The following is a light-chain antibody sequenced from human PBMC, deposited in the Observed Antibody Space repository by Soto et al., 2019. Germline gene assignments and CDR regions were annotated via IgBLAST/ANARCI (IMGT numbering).Light chain of an antibody. CDR2: AAS. J-gene: IGKJ2*01. V-gene: IGKV3-15*01. CDR3: QQYNKWPPYT. CDR1: QSVSTN. Sequence: EIVMTQSPVTLSVSPGDRAALSCRASQSVSTNLAWYQQKPGQPPRLLTYAASTRATGVPARFSGSGSGTEFTLTISSLQSEDFAVYFCQQYNKWPPYTFGQGTKLEIK.